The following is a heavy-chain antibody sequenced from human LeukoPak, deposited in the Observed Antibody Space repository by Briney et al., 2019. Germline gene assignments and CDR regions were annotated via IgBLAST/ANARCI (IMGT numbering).Heavy chain of an antibody. CDR2: IYSSGST. CDR3: ARSANTRASFDY. Sequence: PSETLSLTCTVSGGSISSHYWSWIRQPPGKGLEWIGYIYSSGSTNYSPSLKSRVTISVDASKNHFSLKLNSVTAADTAVYFCARSANTRASFDYWGQGTLVTVSS. V-gene: IGHV4-59*11. CDR1: GGSISSHY. J-gene: IGHJ4*02.